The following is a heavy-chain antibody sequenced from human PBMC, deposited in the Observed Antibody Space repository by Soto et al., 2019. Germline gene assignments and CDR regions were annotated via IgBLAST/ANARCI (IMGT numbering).Heavy chain of an antibody. D-gene: IGHD6-13*01. J-gene: IGHJ5*02. CDR3: ARVMVAEAGNVWLET. V-gene: IGHV4-30-2*01. CDR1: VCSISIGCYS. CDR2: IYHSGST. Sequence: SSTXSLTCAFSVCSISIGCYSLSWIRQPPGKGLEWIGYIYHSGSTYYNPSLKSRVTISVDRSKNQFSLKLSSVTAADTAVYYCARVMVAEAGNVWLETWGQGTLV.